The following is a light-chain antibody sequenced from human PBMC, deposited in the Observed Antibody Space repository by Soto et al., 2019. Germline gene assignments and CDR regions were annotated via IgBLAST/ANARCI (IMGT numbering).Light chain of an antibody. CDR2: KAS. Sequence: DIQMTQSPSTLSASVGDRVTITCRASQSISGWLAWYQQKPGKAPRLLMYKASNLQSGVPSRFSGSGSGTEFTLTIDNLQPDDYATYYCQEYNSHSRYTFGQGTRL. J-gene: IGKJ2*01. CDR1: QSISGW. V-gene: IGKV1-5*03. CDR3: QEYNSHSRYT.